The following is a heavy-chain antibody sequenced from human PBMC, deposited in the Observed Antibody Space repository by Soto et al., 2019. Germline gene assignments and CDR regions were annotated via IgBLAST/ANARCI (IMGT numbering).Heavy chain of an antibody. CDR3: AIRGYSSSVGYYYAMDV. CDR2: IDPPDSYT. D-gene: IGHD6-6*01. Sequence: GESLKISCTGSGYSFTDYWITWVRQVPGKGLEWVGRIDPPDSYTKYSPSFQGHVTISVDRSINTAYLQWSSLKASDTAIYYCAIRGYSSSVGYYYAMDVWGQGTTVTVSS. CDR1: GYSFTDYW. J-gene: IGHJ6*02. V-gene: IGHV5-10-1*01.